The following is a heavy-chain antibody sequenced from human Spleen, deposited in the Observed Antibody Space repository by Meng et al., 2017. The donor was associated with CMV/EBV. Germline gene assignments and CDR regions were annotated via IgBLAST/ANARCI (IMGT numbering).Heavy chain of an antibody. V-gene: IGHV3-30*02. J-gene: IGHJ4*02. D-gene: IGHD6-19*01. Sequence: GESLKISCAASGFTFSSYGMHWVRQAPGKGLEWVAFIRYDGSDKFYADSVKGRFTISRDNSRKTLYLQINSLRAEDTAMYYCAKPEAVGCWGQGTLVTVSS. CDR3: AKPEAVGC. CDR1: GFTFSSYG. CDR2: IRYDGSDK.